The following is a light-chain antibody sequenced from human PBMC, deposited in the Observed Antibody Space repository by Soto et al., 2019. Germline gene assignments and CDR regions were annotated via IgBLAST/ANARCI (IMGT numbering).Light chain of an antibody. V-gene: IGKV1-39*01. CDR1: QSVSKY. Sequence: DIQMTQSPTSLSASVGGRVTITCRASQSVSKYLNWYQQKPGKAPKLLIYAASTLESGVPSRFSGRGSGTDFTLTISSLQPEDFATYYCQQSSTTPWTFGQGTKVEV. CDR2: AAS. J-gene: IGKJ1*01. CDR3: QQSSTTPWT.